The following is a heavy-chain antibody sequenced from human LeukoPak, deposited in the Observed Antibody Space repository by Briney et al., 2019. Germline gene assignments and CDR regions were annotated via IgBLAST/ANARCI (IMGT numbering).Heavy chain of an antibody. J-gene: IGHJ6*03. CDR3: ARDSDSSSWNYYMDV. Sequence: GGSLRLSCAASGFTFTNYGMGWVRQGPGKGLEWVANIKQDGSEKYYVDSVKGRFTISRDNAKNSLYLQMNGLRAEDTAVYYCARDSDSSSWNYYMDVWGKGTTVTVSS. CDR2: IKQDGSEK. D-gene: IGHD6-13*01. CDR1: GFTFTNYG. V-gene: IGHV3-7*01.